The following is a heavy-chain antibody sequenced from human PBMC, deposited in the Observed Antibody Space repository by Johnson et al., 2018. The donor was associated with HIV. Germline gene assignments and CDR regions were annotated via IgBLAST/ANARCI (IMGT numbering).Heavy chain of an antibody. Sequence: EMQLVESGGGLVQPGGSQRLSCAVSGFTFNTYWMHWVRQAPGKGLVWVARINSDGGSTSYVDSVKGRFTISRDNARNTLYLQMNSLRAEDTAVYYCAAAEYDAFDIWGQGTMVTVSS. D-gene: IGHD6-6*01. CDR2: INSDGGST. V-gene: IGHV3-74*02. CDR1: GFTFNTYW. J-gene: IGHJ3*02. CDR3: AAAEYDAFDI.